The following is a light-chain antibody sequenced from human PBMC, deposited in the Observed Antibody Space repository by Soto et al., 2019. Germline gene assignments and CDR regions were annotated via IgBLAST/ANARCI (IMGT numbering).Light chain of an antibody. V-gene: IGKV1-27*01. CDR2: AAS. J-gene: IGKJ3*01. CDR1: QDISNY. CDR3: QHYNSAPFT. Sequence: DIQMTQSPSSLSASVGDRVIITCRASQDISNYLVWYQQKPGKVPKLLIYAASTLQSGVPSRFSGSGSGTDFTLTISSLQPEDVETYYCQHYNSAPFTFGPGTKVDIK.